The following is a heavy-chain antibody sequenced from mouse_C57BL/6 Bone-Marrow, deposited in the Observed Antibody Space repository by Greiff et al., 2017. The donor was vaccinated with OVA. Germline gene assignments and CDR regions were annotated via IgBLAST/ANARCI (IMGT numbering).Heavy chain of an antibody. CDR2: INPSSGYT. Sequence: VQLQQSGAELAKPGASVKLSCKASGYPFTSYWMHWVKQRPGQGLEWIGYINPSSGYTKYNQKFKDKATLTADKSSSTAYMQLSSLTYEDSAVYYCARDYGSSYVIDYAMDYWGQGTSVTVSS. D-gene: IGHD1-1*01. V-gene: IGHV1-7*01. CDR1: GYPFTSYW. J-gene: IGHJ4*01. CDR3: ARDYGSSYVIDYAMDY.